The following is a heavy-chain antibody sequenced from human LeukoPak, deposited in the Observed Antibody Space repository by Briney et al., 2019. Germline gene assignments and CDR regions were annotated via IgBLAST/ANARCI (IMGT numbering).Heavy chain of an antibody. D-gene: IGHD3-22*01. CDR1: GGSISSYY. CDR3: AGVSVSYYYDSSGSPDAFDI. V-gene: IGHV4-59*01. Sequence: SETLSLTCTVSGGSISSYYWSWIRQPPGKGLEWIGYIYYSGSTNYNPSLKSRVTISVDTSKNQFSLKLSSVTAADTAVYYCAGVSVSYYYDSSGSPDAFDIWGQGTMVTVSS. J-gene: IGHJ3*02. CDR2: IYYSGST.